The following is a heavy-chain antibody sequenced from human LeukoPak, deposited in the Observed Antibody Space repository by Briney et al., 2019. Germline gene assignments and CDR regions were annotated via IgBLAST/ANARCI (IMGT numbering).Heavy chain of an antibody. CDR1: GSSISNNAL. Sequence: SDTLSLTCAVSGSSISNNALWGWIRRPPGKGLEWIGYIYHSGSTYYNPSLKSRVTMSADTSKNQFSLKLTSVTAVDTAVYYCARMVSGSGTYYFDSWGQGTLVTVSS. J-gene: IGHJ4*02. CDR3: ARMVSGSGTYYFDS. CDR2: IYHSGST. D-gene: IGHD3-10*01. V-gene: IGHV4-28*01.